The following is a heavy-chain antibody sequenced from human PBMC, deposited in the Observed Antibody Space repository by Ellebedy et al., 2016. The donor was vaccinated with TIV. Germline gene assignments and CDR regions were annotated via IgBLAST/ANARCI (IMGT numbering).Heavy chain of an antibody. J-gene: IGHJ3*02. CDR1: GFSIRTYS. CDR3: ARDMGWGNERINDAFDI. D-gene: IGHD7-27*01. Sequence: GESLKISCVGSGFSIRTYSMNWVRQAPGKGLEWISYVSHSSITIKYADSVKGRFTVSRDNSKNSLYLQMNSLRVEDTALYYCARDMGWGNERINDAFDIWGQGTTVAVSS. CDR2: VSHSSITI. V-gene: IGHV3-48*04.